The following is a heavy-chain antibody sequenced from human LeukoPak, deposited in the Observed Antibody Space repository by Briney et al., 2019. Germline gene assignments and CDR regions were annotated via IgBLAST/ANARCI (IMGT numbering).Heavy chain of an antibody. V-gene: IGHV4-39*07. CDR1: GGSISSSSYY. D-gene: IGHD6-13*01. CDR2: IYYSGST. J-gene: IGHJ3*02. CDR3: AREGGIAAAGSASDI. Sequence: SETLSLTCTVSGGSISSSSYYWGWIRQPPGKGLEWIGSIYYSGSTYYNPSLKSRVTISVDTSKNQFSLKLSSVTAADTAVYYCAREGGIAAAGSASDIWGQGTMVTVSS.